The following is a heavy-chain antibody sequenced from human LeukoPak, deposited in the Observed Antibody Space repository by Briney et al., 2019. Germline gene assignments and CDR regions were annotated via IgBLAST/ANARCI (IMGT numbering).Heavy chain of an antibody. D-gene: IGHD3-10*01. CDR3: ASGSVLLWFGELSHGMDV. Sequence: SETLSLTCAVYGGFFSGYYWSWIRQPPGKGLEWIGEINHSGSTNYNPSLKSRVTISVDTSKNQFSLKLSSVTAADTAVYYCASGSVLLWFGELSHGMDVWGKGTTVTVSS. CDR2: INHSGST. CDR1: GGFFSGYY. V-gene: IGHV4-34*01. J-gene: IGHJ6*04.